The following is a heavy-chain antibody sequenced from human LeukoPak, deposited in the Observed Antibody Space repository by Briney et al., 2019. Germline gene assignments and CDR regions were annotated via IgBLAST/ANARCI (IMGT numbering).Heavy chain of an antibody. V-gene: IGHV3-74*01. CDR2: INGDGSTT. Sequence: GGSLRVSCAASGFTFSSYWMHWVRQAPGKGPLRVSHINGDGSTTNYADSVKGRFTISRDNAENTLYLQMNSLRAEDTAVYYCAEAASVRGVSYWGQGTLVTVSS. J-gene: IGHJ4*02. CDR1: GFTFSSYW. CDR3: AEAASVRGVSY. D-gene: IGHD3-10*01.